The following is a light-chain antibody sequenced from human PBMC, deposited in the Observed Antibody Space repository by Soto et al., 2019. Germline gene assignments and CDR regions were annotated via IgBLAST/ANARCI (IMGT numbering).Light chain of an antibody. J-gene: IGKJ4*01. CDR1: QSVSSY. Sequence: IVMTQSPVTLSLSQGERSTLSCRASQSVSSYLAWYQQKPGQAPRLLIYDASNRATGIPARFSGSGSGTDFTLTISSLEPEDFAVYYCQQRSNWSLTFGGGTKVDIK. CDR3: QQRSNWSLT. V-gene: IGKV3-11*01. CDR2: DAS.